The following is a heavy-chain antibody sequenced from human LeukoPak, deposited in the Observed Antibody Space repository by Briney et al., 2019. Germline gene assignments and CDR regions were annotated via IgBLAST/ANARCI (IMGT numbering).Heavy chain of an antibody. D-gene: IGHD3-10*01. CDR1: GFTFSSYG. V-gene: IGHV3-30*03. J-gene: IGHJ4*02. CDR3: ARDFMD. CDR2: ISYDGSNK. Sequence: GGSLRLSCAASGFTFSSYGMHWVRQAPGKGLEWVAVISYDGSNKYYADSVKGRFTVSRDNAKNSLYLQMNSLRVDDTGVYYCARDFMDWGQGTLVTVSS.